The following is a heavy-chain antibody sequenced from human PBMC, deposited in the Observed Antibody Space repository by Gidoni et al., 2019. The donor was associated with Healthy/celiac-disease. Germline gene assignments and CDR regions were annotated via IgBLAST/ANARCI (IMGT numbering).Heavy chain of an antibody. CDR3: ARYAFATGDYSFDY. Sequence: QVQLQESGPGLVKPSETLSLTCTVSGGSISSYYWSWIRQPPGKGLEWIGYIYYSGSTNYNPSLKSRVTISVDTSKNQFSLKLSSVTAADTAVYYCARYAFATGDYSFDYWGQGTLVTVSS. CDR2: IYYSGST. CDR1: GGSISSYY. J-gene: IGHJ4*02. D-gene: IGHD2-21*02. V-gene: IGHV4-59*01.